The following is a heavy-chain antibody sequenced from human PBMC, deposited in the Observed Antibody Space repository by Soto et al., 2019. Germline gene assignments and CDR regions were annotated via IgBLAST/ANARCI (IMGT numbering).Heavy chain of an antibody. CDR2: ISGSGGST. CDR3: AKEREGKAKCTNGGCYNYYYYGMDV. CDR1: GFTFSSYA. V-gene: IGHV3-23*01. Sequence: GGSLRLSCAASGFTFSSYAMSWVRQAPGKGLEWVSAISGSGGSTYYADSVKGRFTISSDNSKNTLYLQMNSLRAEDTAVYYCAKEREGKAKCTNGGCYNYYYYGMDVWGQGTTVTVSS. J-gene: IGHJ6*02. D-gene: IGHD2-8*01.